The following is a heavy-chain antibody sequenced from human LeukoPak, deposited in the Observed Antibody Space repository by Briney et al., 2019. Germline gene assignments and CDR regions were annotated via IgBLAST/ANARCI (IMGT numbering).Heavy chain of an antibody. Sequence: SETLSLTCAVYGGAFSGKYWSWVRQPPGKGLEWIGEINQSGSTNYNPSLKSRVTISVDTSKNQFSLKLSSVTAADTAVYYCARLSWGEYYYDSSSYYVFDYWGQGTLVTVSS. CDR2: INQSGST. CDR1: GGAFSGKY. CDR3: ARLSWGEYYYDSSSYYVFDY. V-gene: IGHV4-34*01. D-gene: IGHD3-22*01. J-gene: IGHJ4*02.